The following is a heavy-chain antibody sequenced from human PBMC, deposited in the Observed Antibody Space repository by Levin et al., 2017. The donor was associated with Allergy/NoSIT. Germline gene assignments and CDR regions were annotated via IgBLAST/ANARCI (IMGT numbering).Heavy chain of an antibody. CDR1: GFTFSSYE. D-gene: IGHD5-24*01. CDR3: ARAGGDGYYYFDY. J-gene: IGHJ4*02. Sequence: LSLTCAASGFTFSSYEMNWVRQAPGKGLEWVSYISSSGSTIYYADSVKGRFTISRDNAKNSLYLQMNSLRAEDTAVYYCARAGGDGYYYFDYWGQGTLVTVSS. V-gene: IGHV3-48*03. CDR2: ISSSGSTI.